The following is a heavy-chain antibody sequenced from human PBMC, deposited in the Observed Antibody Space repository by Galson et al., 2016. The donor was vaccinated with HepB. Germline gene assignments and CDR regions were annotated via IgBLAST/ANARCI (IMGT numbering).Heavy chain of an antibody. J-gene: IGHJ4*02. V-gene: IGHV3-7*01. CDR1: GFSFTTYA. D-gene: IGHD3-10*01. CDR3: AKVLWFGESNPFDY. CDR2: IKEDGGEK. Sequence: SLRLSCAASGFSFTTYAMSWVRQAPGKGLERVANIKEDGGEKYYVDSVKGRFTVSRDNAKNSLYLQMNSLRAEDTAVYYCAKVLWFGESNPFDYWGQGTLVTVSS.